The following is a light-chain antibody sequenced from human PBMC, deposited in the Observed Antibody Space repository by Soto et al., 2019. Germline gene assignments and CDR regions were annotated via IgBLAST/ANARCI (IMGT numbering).Light chain of an antibody. CDR3: QSYDSSLSGYVV. CDR1: SSNIGAGYD. J-gene: IGLJ2*01. CDR2: GNS. Sequence: SVLTQPPSVSGAPGQRVTISCTGSSSNIGAGYDVHWYQQLPGTAPKLLIYGNSNRPSGVPDRFSGSKSGTSASLAIIGLQAEDEADYYCQSYDSSLSGYVVFGGGTKLTVL. V-gene: IGLV1-40*01.